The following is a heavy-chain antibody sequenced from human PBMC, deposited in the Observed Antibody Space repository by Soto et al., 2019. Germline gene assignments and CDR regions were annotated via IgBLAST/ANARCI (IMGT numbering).Heavy chain of an antibody. V-gene: IGHV1-18*01. Sequence: QVQLVQSGAEVKKPGASVKVSCKASGYTFTSYGISWVRQAPGQGLEWMGWISAYNGNTNYAQKLQGRVTMTTDTSASTASRELRSLSSDDTAVYFCARDLAAGNCDYWAQGTLFTVSS. J-gene: IGHJ4*02. D-gene: IGHD6-13*01. CDR3: ARDLAAGNCDY. CDR1: GYTFTSYG. CDR2: ISAYNGNT.